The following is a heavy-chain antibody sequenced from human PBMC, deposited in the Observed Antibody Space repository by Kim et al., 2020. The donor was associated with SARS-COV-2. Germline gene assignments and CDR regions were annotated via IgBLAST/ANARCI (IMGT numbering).Heavy chain of an antibody. D-gene: IGHD6-13*01. J-gene: IGHJ4*02. CDR3: ARVPVGASSWYYFDS. Sequence: ADPLDGRFTISRDNAENSLYLEMNSLSVDDTAVYYCARVPVGASSWYYFDSWGQGTLVTVSS. V-gene: IGHV3-11*05.